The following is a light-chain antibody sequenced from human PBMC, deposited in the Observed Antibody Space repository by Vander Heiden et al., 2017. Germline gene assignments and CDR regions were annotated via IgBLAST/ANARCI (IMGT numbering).Light chain of an antibody. J-gene: IGLJ2*01. V-gene: IGLV2-14*03. CDR1: SSDVGGYNY. Sequence: SALTQPASVSGSPGQSITISCTATSSDVGGYNYVSWYHHHPGKAPKLMIYDVSTPPTGISNRFSGSKAGNTASLTISGLQAEDEADYYCSAYTSSSTVLFGGGTKLTVL. CDR2: DVS. CDR3: SAYTSSSTVL.